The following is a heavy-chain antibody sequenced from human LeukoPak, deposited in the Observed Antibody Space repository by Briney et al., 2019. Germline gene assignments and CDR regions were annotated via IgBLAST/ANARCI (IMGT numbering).Heavy chain of an antibody. V-gene: IGHV3-30*02. CDR1: QFNFNKFG. Sequence: PGGSLRLSCATSQFNFNKFGMTWVRQAPGKGLEWVAFIRYDGSNKYYADSVKGRFTISRDNSKNTLYLQMNSLRAEDTAVYYRAKDLPAPGAFDIWGQGTMVTVSS. J-gene: IGHJ3*02. CDR3: AKDLPAPGAFDI. D-gene: IGHD2-2*01. CDR2: IRYDGSNK.